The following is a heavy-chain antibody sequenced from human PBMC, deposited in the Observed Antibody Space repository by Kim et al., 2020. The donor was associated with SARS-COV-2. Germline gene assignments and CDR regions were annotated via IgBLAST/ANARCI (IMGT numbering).Heavy chain of an antibody. CDR3: ARVDTAMVTLAPFDY. CDR1: GYTFTSYG. CDR2: ISAYNGNT. V-gene: IGHV1-18*01. D-gene: IGHD5-18*01. Sequence: ASVNVSCKASGYTFTSYGISWVRQAPGQGLEWMGWISAYNGNTNYAQKLQGRVTMTTDTSTSTAYMELRSLRSDDTAVYYCARVDTAMVTLAPFDYWGQGTLVTVSS. J-gene: IGHJ4*02.